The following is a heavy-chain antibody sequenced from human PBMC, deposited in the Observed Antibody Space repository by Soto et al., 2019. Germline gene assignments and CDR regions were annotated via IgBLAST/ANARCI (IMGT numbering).Heavy chain of an antibody. D-gene: IGHD2-15*01. J-gene: IGHJ4*02. V-gene: IGHV4-59*01. CDR2: IYYSGST. Sequence: SETLSLTCTVSGGSISGYYWRRIRQTTGKRLEWIGYIYYSGSTNYNPSLKSRVTISVDTSKNQFSLKLSSVTAADTAVYYCAGYCSGGSCYSGTPGYYFDYWGQGTLVTVSS. CDR3: AGYCSGGSCYSGTPGYYFDY. CDR1: GGSISGYY.